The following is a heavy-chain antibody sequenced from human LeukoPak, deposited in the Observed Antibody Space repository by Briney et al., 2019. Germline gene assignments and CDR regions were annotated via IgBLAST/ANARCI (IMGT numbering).Heavy chain of an antibody. J-gene: IGHJ4*02. D-gene: IGHD3-22*01. CDR2: ISSNGGST. Sequence: QPGGSLRLSCAASGFTFSSYAMHWVRQAPGKGLEYVSAISSNGGSTYYANSVKGRFTISRDNSKNTLYLQMGSLRAEDMAVYYCARAGDSSGYYYGLPDYWGQGTLVTVSS. V-gene: IGHV3-64*01. CDR3: ARAGDSSGYYYGLPDY. CDR1: GFTFSSYA.